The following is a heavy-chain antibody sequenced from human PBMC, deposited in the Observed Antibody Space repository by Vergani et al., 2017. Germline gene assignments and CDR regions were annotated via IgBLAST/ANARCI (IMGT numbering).Heavy chain of an antibody. D-gene: IGHD3-22*01. CDR2: ISSSGNYV. V-gene: IGHV3-21*06. CDR3: ARDLFYYDSSGYYSGFFDY. Sequence: EEHLVESGGGLVKPGGSLRLSCVASGFTFGSYSVNWVRQAPGRGLEWVSSISSSGNYVYYAASVKGRFSISRDNAKNLLYLQMNSLRAEDTAVYYCARDLFYYDSSGYYSGFFDYWGQGTLVTVSS. CDR1: GFTFGSYS. J-gene: IGHJ4*02.